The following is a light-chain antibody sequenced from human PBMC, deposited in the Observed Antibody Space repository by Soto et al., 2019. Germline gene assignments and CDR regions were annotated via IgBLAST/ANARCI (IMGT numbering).Light chain of an antibody. J-gene: IGKJ1*01. V-gene: IGKV3-20*01. CDR1: QSVSSNY. Sequence: EIVLTQSPGTLSLSPGERAALSCGASQSVSSNYLAWYQQKPGQAPRLLIYGASSRATGIPDRFSGSGSGTEFTLTISRLEPEDFAVYYCQQYGKSPPWTLGQGTKVDIK. CDR3: QQYGKSPPWT. CDR2: GAS.